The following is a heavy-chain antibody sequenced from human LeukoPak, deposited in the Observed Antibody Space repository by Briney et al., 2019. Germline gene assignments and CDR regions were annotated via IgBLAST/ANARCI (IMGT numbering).Heavy chain of an antibody. CDR2: ISSSSSTI. J-gene: IGHJ6*03. Sequence: GGSLRLSCAASGFTFSSYSMNWVRQAPGKGLEWVSYISSSSSTIYYAGSVKGRFTISRDNAKNSLYLQMNSLRAEDTAVYYCARDQTSYYYYMDVWGKGTTVTVSS. V-gene: IGHV3-48*01. CDR1: GFTFSSYS. CDR3: ARDQTSYYYYMDV.